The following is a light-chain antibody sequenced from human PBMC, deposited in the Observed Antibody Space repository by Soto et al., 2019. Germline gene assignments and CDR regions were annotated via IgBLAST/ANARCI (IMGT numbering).Light chain of an antibody. CDR1: SSDVGGYNY. CDR2: EVS. Sequence: QSVLTQPASVSGSPGQSITISCTGTSSDVGGYNYVSWYQQHPGKAPKLMIYEVSNRPSGVSNRFSGSKSGNTASLTISGLQAEHGAAYYCSTYTSSSTCLLGSG. CDR3: STYTSSSTCL. J-gene: IGLJ6*01. V-gene: IGLV2-14*01.